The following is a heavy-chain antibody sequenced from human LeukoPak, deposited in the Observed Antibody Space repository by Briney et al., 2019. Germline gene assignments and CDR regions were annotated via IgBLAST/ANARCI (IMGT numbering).Heavy chain of an antibody. Sequence: SGPTLVNPTPPLTLTCTFSGFSLSISGVGVGWIRQPPGKALEWLALIYWDDDKRYIPSLKSRLTITKDTSKNQIVLTMTNMDPVDTATYYCAHWFSTVSAFDYWGQGTLVTVSS. V-gene: IGHV2-5*02. CDR2: IYWDDDK. J-gene: IGHJ4*02. D-gene: IGHD4-11*01. CDR3: AHWFSTVSAFDY. CDR1: GFSLSISGVG.